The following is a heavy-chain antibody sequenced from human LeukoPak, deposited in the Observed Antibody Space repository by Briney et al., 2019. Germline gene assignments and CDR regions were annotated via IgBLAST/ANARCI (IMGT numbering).Heavy chain of an antibody. CDR1: GFTVSSNY. CDR2: ISSSSTI. CDR3: AKGHDCTNGVCYFKYFQH. Sequence: PGGSLRLSCAASGFTVSSNYMSWVRQAPGKGLEWVSYISSSSTIYYADSVKGRFTISRDNSKNTLYLQMNSLRAEDTAVYYCAKGHDCTNGVCYFKYFQHWGQGTLVTVSS. J-gene: IGHJ1*01. V-gene: IGHV3-53*01. D-gene: IGHD2-8*01.